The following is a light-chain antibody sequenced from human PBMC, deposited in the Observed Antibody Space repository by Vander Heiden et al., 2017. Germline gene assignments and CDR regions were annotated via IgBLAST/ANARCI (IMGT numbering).Light chain of an antibody. CDR3: QSADSSGTWV. CDR1: ALPNQY. CDR2: KDS. J-gene: IGLJ3*02. V-gene: IGLV3-25*03. Sequence: SYELTQPPSVSVSPGQTARITYSGDALPNQYAYWYQQKPGQAPVLVIYKDSERPSGIPERFSGSSSGTTVTLTISGVQAEDESDYYCQSADSSGTWVFGGGTKLTVL.